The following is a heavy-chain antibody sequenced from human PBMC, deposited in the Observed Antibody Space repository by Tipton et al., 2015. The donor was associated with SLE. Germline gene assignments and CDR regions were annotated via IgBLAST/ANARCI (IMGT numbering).Heavy chain of an antibody. CDR2: ISGSGHST. V-gene: IGHV3-23*01. D-gene: IGHD1-1*01. Sequence: SLSLSCAASGFTFSSYAMNWVRQAPGKGLDWVSSISGSGHSTCYANSVKGRFTIFRDNSKGTLYLQMISLRAEDTAVYYCARDPSGSGPDFDYWGQGTLVTASS. CDR3: ARDPSGSGPDFDY. CDR1: GFTFSSYA. J-gene: IGHJ4*02.